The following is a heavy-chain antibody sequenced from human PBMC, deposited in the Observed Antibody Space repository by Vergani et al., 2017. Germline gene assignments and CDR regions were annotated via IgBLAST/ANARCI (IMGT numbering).Heavy chain of an antibody. Sequence: EVQLVESGGGLVQPGGSLRLSCAASGFTFSSYGMSWVRQAPGKGLEWVSYISSSSSTIYYADSVKGRFTISRDNAKNSLYLQMNSLRAEDTAVYYCARDLRYFGAYYMDVWGKGTTVTVSS. CDR3: ARDLRYFGAYYMDV. J-gene: IGHJ6*03. CDR1: GFTFSSYG. CDR2: ISSSSSTI. V-gene: IGHV3-48*04. D-gene: IGHD3-9*01.